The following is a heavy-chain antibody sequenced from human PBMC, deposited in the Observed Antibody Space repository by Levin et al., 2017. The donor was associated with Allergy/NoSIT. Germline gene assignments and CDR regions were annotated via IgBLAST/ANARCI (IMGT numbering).Heavy chain of an antibody. CDR3: AEGSYYYYMDV. D-gene: IGHD3-10*01. J-gene: IGHJ6*03. V-gene: IGHV4-59*01. CDR1: GGSISTYY. CDR2: IYYSGST. Sequence: KAGGSLRLSCTVSGGSISTYYWSWIRQPPGKGLEWIGYIYYSGSTNYNPSLKSRVTISVDTSKNQFSLRLSSVTAADTAVYYCAEGSYYYYMDVWGTGTTVTVSS.